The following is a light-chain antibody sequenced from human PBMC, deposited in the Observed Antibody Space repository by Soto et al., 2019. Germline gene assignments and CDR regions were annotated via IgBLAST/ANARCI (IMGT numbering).Light chain of an antibody. Sequence: AIQLTQSPSSLSASVGDRVTITCRASQGIRSDLAWYQQKPGKAPKLLIYEASILESGVPSRFSGSGSETEFTLTISSLQPEDFATYYCQQCRYSSTFGPGTKVDVK. CDR1: QGIRSD. J-gene: IGKJ3*01. V-gene: IGKV1-13*02. CDR2: EAS. CDR3: QQCRYSST.